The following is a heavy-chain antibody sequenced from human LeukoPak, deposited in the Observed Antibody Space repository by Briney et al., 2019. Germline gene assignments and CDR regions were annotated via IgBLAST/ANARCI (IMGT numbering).Heavy chain of an antibody. CDR3: ARVGHYDSSGYYYHFDY. V-gene: IGHV3-7*01. J-gene: IGHJ4*02. CDR1: GFTFSSYW. Sequence: GGSLRLSCAASGFTFSSYWMSWVRQAPGKGLEWVANIKQDGSEKYYVDSVKGRFTISRDNAKNSLYLQMSSLRAEDTAVYYCARVGHYDSSGYYYHFDYWGQGTLVTVSS. D-gene: IGHD3-22*01. CDR2: IKQDGSEK.